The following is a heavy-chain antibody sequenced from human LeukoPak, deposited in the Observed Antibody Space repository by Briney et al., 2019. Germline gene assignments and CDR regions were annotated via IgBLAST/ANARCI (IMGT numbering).Heavy chain of an antibody. V-gene: IGHV3-11*01. Sequence: LSLTCTVSGGSISSGGYYWSWIRQAPGKGLEWVSYISSSGSTIYYADSVKGRFTISRDNAKNSLYLQMNSLRAEDTAVYYCARDSNYYDPPTPPDYWGQGTLVTVSS. CDR2: ISSSGSTI. J-gene: IGHJ4*02. CDR1: GGSISSGGYY. CDR3: ARDSNYYDPPTPPDY. D-gene: IGHD3-22*01.